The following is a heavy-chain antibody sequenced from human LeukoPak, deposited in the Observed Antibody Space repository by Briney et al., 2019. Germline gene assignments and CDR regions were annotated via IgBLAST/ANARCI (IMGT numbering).Heavy chain of an antibody. V-gene: IGHV4-39*07. Sequence: SETLSLTCTVSGGSISSSSYYWGWIRQPPGKGLEWLGSIYYSGSTYYHWSRKIRVTISVDTSKNLFSLKLSSVTAADTAVYYCAKYEVSAFDIWGQGTMVTVSS. CDR3: AKYEVSAFDI. D-gene: IGHD2-8*01. CDR1: GGSISSSSYY. J-gene: IGHJ3*02. CDR2: IYYSGST.